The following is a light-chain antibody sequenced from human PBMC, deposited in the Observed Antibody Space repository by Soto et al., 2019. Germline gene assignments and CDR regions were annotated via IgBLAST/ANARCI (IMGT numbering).Light chain of an antibody. Sequence: DIQMTQSPSSLSASVGDRVTITCRASQSISSYLNWYQQKPGKAPKLLICAASSLQSGVPSRFSGSGSGTDFTLTISSLQPEDFATYYCQRSYSTPRTFGQGTKVEIK. CDR2: AAS. CDR1: QSISSY. CDR3: QRSYSTPRT. V-gene: IGKV1-39*01. J-gene: IGKJ1*01.